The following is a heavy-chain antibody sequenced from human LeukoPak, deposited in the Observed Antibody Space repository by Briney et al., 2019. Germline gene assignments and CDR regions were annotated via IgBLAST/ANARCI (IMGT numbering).Heavy chain of an antibody. CDR2: INPNSGDT. D-gene: IGHD2-2*01. V-gene: IGHV1-2*02. CDR3: AGANFLYCSSTTCLFDY. CDR1: GYTFTDYY. Sequence: ASVKVSCKASGYTFTDYYLHWVRQAPGQGFEWMGWINPNSGDTNYAQKFQGRVTMTRDTSISTAHMEMSRPRSDDTAVYYCAGANFLYCSSTTCLFDYWGQGTLVTVSS. J-gene: IGHJ4*02.